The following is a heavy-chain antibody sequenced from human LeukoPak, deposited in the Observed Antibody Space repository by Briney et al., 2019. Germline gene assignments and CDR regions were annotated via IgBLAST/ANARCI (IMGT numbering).Heavy chain of an antibody. J-gene: IGHJ3*02. D-gene: IGHD3-22*01. CDR1: GGSISSYC. CDR3: ARARYYDSSDAFDI. V-gene: IGHV4-4*07. CDR2: IYTSGST. Sequence: PSETLSLTCTVSGGSISSYCWSWIRQPAGKGLEWIGRIYTSGSTNYNPSLKSRVTISVDTSKNQFSLKLSSVTAADTAVYYCARARYYDSSDAFDIWGQGTMVTVSS.